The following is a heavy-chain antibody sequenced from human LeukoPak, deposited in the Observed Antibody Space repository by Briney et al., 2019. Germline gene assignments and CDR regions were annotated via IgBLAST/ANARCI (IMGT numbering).Heavy chain of an antibody. Sequence: SETLSLTCTVSGGSFSSHYWSWIRQPPGKGLEWIGYISYIGSTNYNPSLKSRVTISVDSSKKQFSLKLSSVTAADTAVYYCARDPTTVTKGLDIWGQGTMVTVSS. D-gene: IGHD4-17*01. CDR1: GGSFSSHY. CDR3: ARDPTTVTKGLDI. J-gene: IGHJ3*02. V-gene: IGHV4-59*11. CDR2: ISYIGST.